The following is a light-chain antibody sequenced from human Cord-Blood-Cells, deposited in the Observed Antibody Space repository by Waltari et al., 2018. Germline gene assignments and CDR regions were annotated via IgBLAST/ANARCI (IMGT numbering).Light chain of an antibody. J-gene: IGKJ2*01. CDR1: QSVLYSSNNKNY. Sequence: DIVMTQYPDSLAVSLGERATINCKSSQSVLYSSNNKNYLAWYQQKQGQPPKLLIYWASTRESGVPDRFSGSGSGTDFTLTISSLQAEDVAVYYCQQYYSTPYTFGQGTKLEIK. CDR3: QQYYSTPYT. V-gene: IGKV4-1*01. CDR2: WAS.